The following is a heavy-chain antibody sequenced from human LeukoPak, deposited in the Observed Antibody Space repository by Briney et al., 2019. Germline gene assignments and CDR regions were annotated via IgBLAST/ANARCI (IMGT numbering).Heavy chain of an antibody. V-gene: IGHV3-48*01. D-gene: IGHD2-15*01. CDR3: TTNSVVAFNRYFQH. CDR2: ISSSSSTI. CDR1: GFTFSSYG. J-gene: IGHJ1*01. Sequence: GGSLRLSCAASGFTFSSYGMNWVRQAPGKGLEWVSYISSSSSTIYYADSVKGRFTISRDNSKNTLYLQMNSLRAEDTAVYYCTTNSVVAFNRYFQHWGQGTLVTVSS.